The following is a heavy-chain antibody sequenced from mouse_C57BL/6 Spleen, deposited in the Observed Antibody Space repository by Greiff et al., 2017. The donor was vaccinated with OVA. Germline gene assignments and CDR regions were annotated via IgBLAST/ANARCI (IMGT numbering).Heavy chain of an antibody. CDR1: GYAFSSSW. CDR2: IYPGDGDT. CDR3: AREGRSLPYFDY. D-gene: IGHD1-1*01. J-gene: IGHJ2*01. Sequence: VQLQQSGPELVKPGASVKISCKASGYAFSSSWMNWVKQRPGKGLEWIGRIYPGDGDTNYNGKFKGKATLTADKSSSTAYMQLSSLTSEDSAVYFCAREGRSLPYFDYWGQGTTLTVSS. V-gene: IGHV1-82*01.